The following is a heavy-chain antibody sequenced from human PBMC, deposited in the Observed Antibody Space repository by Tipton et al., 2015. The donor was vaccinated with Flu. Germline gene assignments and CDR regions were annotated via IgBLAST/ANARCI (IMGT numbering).Heavy chain of an antibody. V-gene: IGHV4-61*02. CDR1: GGSISSGSYY. CDR3: AGDGLWFGETNWFDP. J-gene: IGHJ5*02. D-gene: IGHD3-10*01. CDR2: IYTSGST. Sequence: TLSLTCTVSGGSISSGSYYWSWIRQPAGKGLEWIGRIYTSGSTNYNPSLKSRVTISVDTSKNQFSLKLSSVTAADTAVYYCAGDGLWFGETNWFDPWGQGTLVTVSS.